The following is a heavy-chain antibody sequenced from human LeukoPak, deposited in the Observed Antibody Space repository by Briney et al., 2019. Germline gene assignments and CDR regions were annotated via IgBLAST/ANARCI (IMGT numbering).Heavy chain of an antibody. CDR3: AKFFRRVATLWEYYDC. J-gene: IGHJ4*02. Sequence: GGSLRLSCAPSGFAFQTYALSWVRQAPGKGLEGVSTISGSGGHTYHADSVKGRFTISRDNSRDTLYLQMNSLRAEDTAVYYCAKFFRRVATLWEYYDCWGQGTLVTVSS. CDR1: GFAFQTYA. V-gene: IGHV3-23*01. D-gene: IGHD5-12*01. CDR2: ISGSGGHT.